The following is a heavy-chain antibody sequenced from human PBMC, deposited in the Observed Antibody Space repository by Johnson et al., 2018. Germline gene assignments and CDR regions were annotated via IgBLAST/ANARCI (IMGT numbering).Heavy chain of an antibody. D-gene: IGHD3-3*01. CDR1: GFILRNYG. Sequence: QVQLVESGGGVVQPGGSLRLSCVASGFILRNYGMHWVRQSPGNGLEWLAVISFDGNKKDYAESVRGRFTISRDNSKNTLYLQMDSLRPEETAVYHCSNEGFGMDGNDYYFHMDLGGKGTTVTVS. J-gene: IGHJ6*03. CDR2: ISFDGNKK. V-gene: IGHV3-30*18. CDR3: SNEGFGMDGNDYYFHMDL.